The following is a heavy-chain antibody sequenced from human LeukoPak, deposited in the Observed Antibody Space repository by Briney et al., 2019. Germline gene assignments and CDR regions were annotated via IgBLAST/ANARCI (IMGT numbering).Heavy chain of an antibody. CDR1: GFTFSSYW. Sequence: GGSLRLSCAASGFTFSSYWMSWVRQAPGKGLEWVANIRQYGSEKYYVDSVKGRFTISRDNAKNSLYLQMNSLRAEDTAVYYCARVTGSYSSGSAFSGRSFYYYYYMDVWGKGTTVTVSS. CDR2: IRQYGSEK. J-gene: IGHJ6*03. CDR3: ARVTGSYSSGSAFSGRSFYYYYYMDV. D-gene: IGHD6-19*01. V-gene: IGHV3-7*01.